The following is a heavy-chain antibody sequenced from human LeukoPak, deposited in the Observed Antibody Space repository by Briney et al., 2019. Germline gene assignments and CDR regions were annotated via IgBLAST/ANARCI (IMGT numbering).Heavy chain of an antibody. CDR2: IYYSGST. D-gene: IGHD3-10*01. CDR3: ASSLYGSGVDY. J-gene: IGHJ4*02. CDR1: GDSISSSNHY. Sequence: SETLSLTCTVSGDSISSSNHYWGWIRQPPGKGLEWIGSIYYSGSTYYNPSLKSRVTISVDTSKNQFSLKLSSVTAADTAVYYCASSLYGSGVDYWGQGTLVTVSS. V-gene: IGHV4-39*01.